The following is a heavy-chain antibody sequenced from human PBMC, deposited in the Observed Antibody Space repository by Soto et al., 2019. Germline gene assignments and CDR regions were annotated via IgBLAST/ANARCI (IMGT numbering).Heavy chain of an antibody. V-gene: IGHV4-4*02. CDR1: GGSISSSNW. CDR3: ARAKGKIFGVAVPYYYYYGMDV. CDR2: IYHSGST. Sequence: QVQLQESGPGLVKPSGTLSLTCAVSGGSISSSNWWSWVRQPPGKGLEWIGEIYHSGSTNYNPSLKSRVTISVDKSKNQFSLKLSSVTAADTAVYYCARAKGKIFGVAVPYYYYYGMDVWGQGTTVTVSS. J-gene: IGHJ6*02. D-gene: IGHD3-3*01.